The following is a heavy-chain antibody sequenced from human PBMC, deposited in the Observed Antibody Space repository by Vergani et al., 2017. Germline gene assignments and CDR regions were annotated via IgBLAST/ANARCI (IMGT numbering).Heavy chain of an antibody. Sequence: QLQLQESGPGLVKPSETLSLTCTVSGGSISSSSYYWGWIRQPPGKGLEWIGSIYYSGSTYYNPSLKSRVTISVDTSKNQFSLKLSSVTAADTAVYYWARSQPAITNDAFDIWGQGTMVTVSS. J-gene: IGHJ3*02. CDR2: IYYSGST. V-gene: IGHV4-39*01. CDR1: GGSISSSSYY. CDR3: ARSQPAITNDAFDI. D-gene: IGHD5-24*01.